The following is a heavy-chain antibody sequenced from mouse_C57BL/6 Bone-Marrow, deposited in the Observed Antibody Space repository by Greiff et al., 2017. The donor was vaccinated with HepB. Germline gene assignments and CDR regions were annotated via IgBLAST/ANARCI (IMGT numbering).Heavy chain of an antibody. J-gene: IGHJ1*03. CDR1: GYTFTSYW. CDR2: IHPNSGST. V-gene: IGHV1-64*01. Sequence: QVQLQQPGAELVKPGASVKLSCKASGYTFTSYWMHWVKQRPGQGLEWIGMIHPNSGSTNYNEKFKSKATLTVDKSSSTAYMQLSSLTSEDSAVYYCTRDTTANWYFDVWGTGTTVTVSS. D-gene: IGHD1-2*01. CDR3: TRDTTANWYFDV.